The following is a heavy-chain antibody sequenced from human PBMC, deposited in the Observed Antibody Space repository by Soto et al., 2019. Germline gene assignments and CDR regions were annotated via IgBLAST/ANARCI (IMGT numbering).Heavy chain of an antibody. V-gene: IGHV3-74*01. J-gene: IGHJ4*02. CDR2: IYSDGSRT. CDR3: AVAVAGPTAIGY. Sequence: EVQLVESGGGLVQPGGSLRLSCAASGFTFSSYWMHWVRQAPGKGLVWVSRIYSDGSRTIYADSVKGRITISRDNDKNTLYLQINSLRAEDTAVYYSAVAVAGPTAIGYWGQVTLVTVSS. D-gene: IGHD6-19*01. CDR1: GFTFSSYW.